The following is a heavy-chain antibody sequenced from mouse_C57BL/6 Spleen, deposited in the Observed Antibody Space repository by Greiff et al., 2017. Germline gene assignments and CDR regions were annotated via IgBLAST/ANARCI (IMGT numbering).Heavy chain of an antibody. Sequence: QVHVKQPGAELVMPGASVKLSCKASGYTFTSYWMHWVKQRPGQGLEWIGEIDPSDSYTNYNQKFKGNSTLTVDKSSSTAYMQLSSLTSEDSAVYYCARLGGNWYFDVWGTGTTVTVSS. D-gene: IGHD3-1*01. V-gene: IGHV1-69*01. CDR3: ARLGGNWYFDV. CDR1: GYTFTSYW. J-gene: IGHJ1*03. CDR2: IDPSDSYT.